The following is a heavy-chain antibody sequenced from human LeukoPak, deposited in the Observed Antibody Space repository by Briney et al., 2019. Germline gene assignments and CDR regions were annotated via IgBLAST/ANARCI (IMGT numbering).Heavy chain of an antibody. CDR1: GGSFSGYY. J-gene: IGHJ5*02. CDR2: INHSGST. D-gene: IGHD6-19*01. V-gene: IGHV4-34*01. Sequence: SETLSLTCAVYGGSFSGYYWSWIRQPPGKGLEWIGEINHSGSTSYNPSLKSRVTISVDTSKNQFSLKLSSVTAADTAVYYCARDLVYSSGWFDPWGQGTLVTVSS. CDR3: ARDLVYSSGWFDP.